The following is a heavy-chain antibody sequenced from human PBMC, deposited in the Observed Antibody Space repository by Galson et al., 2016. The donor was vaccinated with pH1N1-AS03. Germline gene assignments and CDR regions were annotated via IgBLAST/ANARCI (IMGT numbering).Heavy chain of an antibody. CDR1: QYKFSDYW. V-gene: IGHV5-10-1*01. CDR2: IDPSDSYI. Sequence: QSGAEVKKPGESLTVSCETSQYKFSDYWVHWLRQVPGKGLEWLGRIDPSDSYIDYSPSFRGHVSISVDRSISTAYLRWRSLRASDTAVYYCAAAKKGTPPIFFYYTVDVWGQGTTVIVSS. CDR3: AAAKKGTPPIFFYYTVDV. J-gene: IGHJ6*02. D-gene: IGHD2-15*01.